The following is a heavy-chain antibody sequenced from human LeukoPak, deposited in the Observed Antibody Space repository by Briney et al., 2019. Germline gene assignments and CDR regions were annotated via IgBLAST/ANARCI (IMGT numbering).Heavy chain of an antibody. CDR3: ARDRQPYVWGSYRYHFDY. CDR2: IIPILGIA. CDR1: GGTFSSYA. D-gene: IGHD3-16*02. V-gene: IGHV1-69*04. Sequence: GSSVKVSCKASGGTFSSYAISWVRQAPGQGLEWMGRIIPILGIANYAQKFQGRVTITADKSTSTAYMELSSLRSEDTAVYYCARDRQPYVWGSYRYHFDYWGQGTLVTVSS. J-gene: IGHJ4*02.